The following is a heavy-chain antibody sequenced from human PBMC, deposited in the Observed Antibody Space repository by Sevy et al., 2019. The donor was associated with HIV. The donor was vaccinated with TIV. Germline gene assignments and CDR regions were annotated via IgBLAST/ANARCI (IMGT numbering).Heavy chain of an antibody. CDR2: ISGLSNYI. V-gene: IGHV3-21*01. D-gene: IGHD6-19*01. J-gene: IGHJ6*02. CDR1: GFTFSTYS. CDR3: ARLGSSGWAGMDV. Sequence: GGSLRLSYVASGFTFSTYSMNWVRQAPGKGLEWVSSISGLSNYIYYSDSVRGRFTISRDNAKNSLYLQMNSLRAEDTALYYCARLGSSGWAGMDVWGQGTTVTVSS.